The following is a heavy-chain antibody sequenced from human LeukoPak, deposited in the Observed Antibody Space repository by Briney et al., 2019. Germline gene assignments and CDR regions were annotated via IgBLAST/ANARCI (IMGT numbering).Heavy chain of an antibody. CDR2: TSTSGGTT. Sequence: GGSLRLSCAASGFTFSSYEMNWVRQAPGKGLEWVSYTSTSGGTTYYADSVKGRFTISRDNAKNSLYLQMNSLRAEDTAFYYCAREDTVLTPGYWGQGTLVTVSS. D-gene: IGHD4-23*01. J-gene: IGHJ4*02. V-gene: IGHV3-48*03. CDR3: AREDTVLTPGY. CDR1: GFTFSSYE.